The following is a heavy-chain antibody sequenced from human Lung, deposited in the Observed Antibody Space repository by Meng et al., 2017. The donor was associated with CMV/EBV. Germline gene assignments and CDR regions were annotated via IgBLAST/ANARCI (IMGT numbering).Heavy chain of an antibody. CDR1: GGSISSSNW. CDR3: ASFPPPGKQWLVTDY. D-gene: IGHD6-19*01. J-gene: IGHJ4*02. Sequence: QVDVEVSGPGLVKPSGTLSLTCAVSGGSISSSNWWSWVRQPPGKGLEWIGEIYHSGSTNYNPSLKSRVTISVDKSKNQFSLKLSSVTAADTAVYYCASFPPPGKQWLVTDYWGQGTLVTVSS. V-gene: IGHV4-4*02. CDR2: IYHSGST.